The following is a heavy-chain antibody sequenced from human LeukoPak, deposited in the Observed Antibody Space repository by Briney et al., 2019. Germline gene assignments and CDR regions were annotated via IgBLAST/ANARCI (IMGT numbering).Heavy chain of an antibody. D-gene: IGHD5-12*01. J-gene: IGHJ4*02. CDR1: GFSLSTSGMF. Sequence: SGPALVKPTQTFTLTCTLSGFSLSTSGMFVNWIRQPPGKALEWLALINWDDDKYYSTSLKTRLTISKDTSKNQVVLTMTNMDPVDTATYYCARVSGRRSGYDSGLDDCGQGTLVTVSS. CDR2: INWDDDK. CDR3: ARVSGRRSGYDSGLDD. V-gene: IGHV2-70*01.